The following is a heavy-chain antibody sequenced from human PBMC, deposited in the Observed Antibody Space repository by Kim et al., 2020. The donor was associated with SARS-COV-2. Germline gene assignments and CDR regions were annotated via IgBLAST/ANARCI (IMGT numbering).Heavy chain of an antibody. J-gene: IGHJ4*02. Sequence: YYADSVKGRFTISRDNSKNTLYLQMNSLRAEDTAVYYCARSGGATYYFDYWGQGTLVTVSS. D-gene: IGHD1-26*01. V-gene: IGHV3-66*01. CDR3: ARSGGATYYFDY.